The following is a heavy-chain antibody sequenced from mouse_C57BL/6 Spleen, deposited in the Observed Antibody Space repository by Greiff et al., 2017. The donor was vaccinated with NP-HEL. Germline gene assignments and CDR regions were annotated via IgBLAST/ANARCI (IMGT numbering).Heavy chain of an antibody. CDR2: ILPGSGST. Sequence: QVQLQQPGAELVKPGASVKLSCKASGYTFTSYWMHWVKQRPGHGLEWIGEILPGSGSTNYNEKFKGKATFTADTSSNTAYMQLSSLTTDDSAIYYCAETYGSSFWYFDVWGTGTTVTVSS. V-gene: IGHV1-9*01. D-gene: IGHD1-1*01. CDR1: GYTFTSYW. J-gene: IGHJ1*03. CDR3: AETYGSSFWYFDV.